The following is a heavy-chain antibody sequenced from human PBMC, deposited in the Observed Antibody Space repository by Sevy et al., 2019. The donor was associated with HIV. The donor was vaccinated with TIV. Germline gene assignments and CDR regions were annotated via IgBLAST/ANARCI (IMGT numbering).Heavy chain of an antibody. J-gene: IGHJ4*02. Sequence: GGSLRLSCTTSGFLFGDYAMSWVRQAPGKGLEWVGFIRRKAYGGKSQYAAYVKNRFIISRDDSKSIAYLQMNSLKNEDTAVYYCARGGSMTVLSPWDYWGQGTLVTVSS. D-gene: IGHD3-16*01. CDR3: ARGGSMTVLSPWDY. V-gene: IGHV3-49*04. CDR1: GFLFGDYA. CDR2: IRRKAYGGKS.